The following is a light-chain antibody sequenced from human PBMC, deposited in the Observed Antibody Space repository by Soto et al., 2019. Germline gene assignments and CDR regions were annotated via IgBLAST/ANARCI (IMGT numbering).Light chain of an antibody. CDR3: QSYDSSLRNVI. J-gene: IGLJ2*01. CDR2: GNS. CDR1: SSNIGANYD. V-gene: IGLV1-40*01. Sequence: QAVLTQPPSVSGAPGQGVTISCTGGSSNIGANYDVHWYQQLPGTAPKVLIYGNSNRPSGVPDRFSGSKSGTSASLAITGLQVEDEADYDCQSYDSSLRNVIFGGGTQLTVL.